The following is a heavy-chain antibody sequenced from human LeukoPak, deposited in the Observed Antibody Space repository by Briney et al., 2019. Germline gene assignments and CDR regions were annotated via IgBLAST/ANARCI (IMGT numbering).Heavy chain of an antibody. CDR2: ISRGAITI. V-gene: IGHV3-48*03. Sequence: SGGSLRLSCAASGFTFSSYEMNWVRQAPGKGLEWVSSISRGAITIYYADSVKGRFTISRDNAKNSLYLQMNSLRAEDTAVYYCARVGVFGSSWLVYWGQGTLVTVSS. D-gene: IGHD6-13*01. CDR3: ARVGVFGSSWLVY. J-gene: IGHJ4*02. CDR1: GFTFSSYE.